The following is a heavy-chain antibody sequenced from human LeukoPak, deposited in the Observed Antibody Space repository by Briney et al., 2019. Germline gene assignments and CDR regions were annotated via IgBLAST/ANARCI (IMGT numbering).Heavy chain of an antibody. D-gene: IGHD2-8*01. Sequence: ASVKVSCKASGGTFSSYTISWVRQAPGQGLEWMGRIISILGIPNYAQKFQGRVTITADKSTSTAYMELSSLRSEDTAVYYCARDRGDGVFDYWGQGTLVTVSS. CDR1: GGTFSSYT. CDR3: ARDRGDGVFDY. J-gene: IGHJ4*02. CDR2: IISILGIP. V-gene: IGHV1-69*04.